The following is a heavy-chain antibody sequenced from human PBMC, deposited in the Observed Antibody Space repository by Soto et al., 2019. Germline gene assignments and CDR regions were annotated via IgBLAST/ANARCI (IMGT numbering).Heavy chain of an antibody. CDR3: ARAHYDILTANIRFDP. CDR1: GLTVGSYG. V-gene: IGHV3-74*01. D-gene: IGHD3-9*01. Sequence: GGSLGRCWAASGLTVGSYGMHWVREAPGKGLVWVSRISIDGSSRSYVESVKGRFTISRDKAKNTLYLQMISLRAEDTAVYYCARAHYDILTANIRFDPWGQGTLVTVSS. J-gene: IGHJ5*02. CDR2: ISIDGSSR.